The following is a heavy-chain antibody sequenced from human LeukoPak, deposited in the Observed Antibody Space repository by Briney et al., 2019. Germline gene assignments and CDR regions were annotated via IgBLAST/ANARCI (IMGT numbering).Heavy chain of an antibody. J-gene: IGHJ4*02. CDR3: AKDPNNSGSYFALFDY. CDR1: GGTFSSYA. V-gene: IGHV1-69*13. CDR2: IIPIFGTA. D-gene: IGHD1-26*01. Sequence: GASVKVSCKASGGTFSSYAISWVRQAPGQGLEWMGGIIPIFGTANYAQKFQGRVTITADESTSTAYMELSSLRSEDTAVYYCAKDPNNSGSYFALFDYWGQGTLVTVSS.